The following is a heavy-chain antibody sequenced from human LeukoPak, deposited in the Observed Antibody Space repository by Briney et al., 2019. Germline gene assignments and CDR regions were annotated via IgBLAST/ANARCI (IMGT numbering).Heavy chain of an antibody. J-gene: IGHJ5*02. CDR3: ARDLRYFDWTSEYNWFDP. Sequence: SETLSLTCTVSGGSISSYYWSWIRQPAGKGLEWIGRIYTSGSTNYNPPLKSRVTMSVDTSKNQLSLKLSSVTAADTAVYYCARDLRYFDWTSEYNWFDPWGQGTLVTVSS. V-gene: IGHV4-4*07. CDR2: IYTSGST. D-gene: IGHD3-9*01. CDR1: GGSISSYY.